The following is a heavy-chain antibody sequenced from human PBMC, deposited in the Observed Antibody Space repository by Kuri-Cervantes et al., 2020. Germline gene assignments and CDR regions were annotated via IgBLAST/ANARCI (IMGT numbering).Heavy chain of an antibody. J-gene: IGHJ6*03. V-gene: IGHV1-8*02. Sequence: ASVKVSCKASGGTFSSYAISWVRQATGQGLEWMGWMNPNSGNTGYAQKFQGRVTMTRNTSISTAYMELSSLRSEDTAVYYCARGGGPYSSSWYDYYYMDVWGKGTTVTVSS. CDR2: MNPNSGNT. CDR1: GGTFSSYA. D-gene: IGHD6-13*01. CDR3: ARGGGPYSSSWYDYYYMDV.